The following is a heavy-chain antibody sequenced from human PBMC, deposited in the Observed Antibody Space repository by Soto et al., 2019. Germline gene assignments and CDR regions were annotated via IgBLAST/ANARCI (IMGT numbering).Heavy chain of an antibody. CDR1: GFTFSDYY. CDR3: ARGPERWLQPGDAFDI. D-gene: IGHD5-12*01. CDR2: IRSSGSTI. Sequence: QVQLVESGGGLVKPGGSLRLSCAASGFTFSDYYMSRIRQAPGKGLEWVSYIRSSGSTIFYADSVKGRFTISRDNAKNSLYLQMNSLRAEDTAVYYCARGPERWLQPGDAFDIWGQGTMVTVSS. J-gene: IGHJ3*02. V-gene: IGHV3-11*01.